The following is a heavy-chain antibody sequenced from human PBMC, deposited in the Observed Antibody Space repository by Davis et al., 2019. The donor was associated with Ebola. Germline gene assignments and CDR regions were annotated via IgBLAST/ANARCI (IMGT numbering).Heavy chain of an antibody. D-gene: IGHD3-9*01. CDR3: ARDWGILTDHYKDYYYGMDV. CDR2: IYDSGSD. V-gene: IGHV4-31*03. Sequence: MPSETLSLTCSVSGGSISGGGYYWSWIRQQPGKGLEWIGYIYDSGSDYYNPSLKSRSTISVDTSKNQFSLQLSSVTAADTAVYYCARDWGILTDHYKDYYYGMDVWGKGTTVTVSS. CDR1: GGSISGGGYY. J-gene: IGHJ6*04.